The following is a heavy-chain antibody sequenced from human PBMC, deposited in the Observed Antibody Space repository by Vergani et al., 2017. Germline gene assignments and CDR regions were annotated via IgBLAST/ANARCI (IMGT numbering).Heavy chain of an antibody. D-gene: IGHD3-16*01. CDR1: GFTLSNYD. CDR2: IQFDGSNQ. J-gene: IGHJ4*02. V-gene: IGHV3-30*02. CDR3: AKHFRGWGIDY. Sequence: QVQLVESGGGVVQRGGSLRLSCATSGFTLSNYDMQWIRQGPGKGLELVAFIQFDGSNQYYADSVKGRFTLSRDFSKNTLYLQMNSLRTDDTATYYCAKHFRGWGIDYGGQGTQVIVSS.